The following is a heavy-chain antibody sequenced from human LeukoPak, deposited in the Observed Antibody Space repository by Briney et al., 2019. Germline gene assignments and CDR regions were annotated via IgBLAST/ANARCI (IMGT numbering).Heavy chain of an antibody. CDR1: GFTFSRYG. J-gene: IGHJ6*03. D-gene: IGHD1-26*01. CDR2: FSGSCGST. Sequence: PGGSLRLSCAASGFTFSRYGISWVRQAPGKGLEWVSSFSGSCGSTYYADSVKGRFTFSRDNSKNTLYLQMNSLRAEDTAVYYCTKETPRLVGATRYYYMDVWGKGATVTVSS. CDR3: TKETPRLVGATRYYYMDV. V-gene: IGHV3-23*01.